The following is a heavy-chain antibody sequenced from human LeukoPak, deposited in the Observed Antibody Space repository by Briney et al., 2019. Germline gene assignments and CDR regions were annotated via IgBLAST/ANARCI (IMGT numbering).Heavy chain of an antibody. D-gene: IGHD3-3*01. CDR3: ARDPDFSYYFDY. V-gene: IGHV3-74*01. CDR2: INSDGSST. J-gene: IGHJ4*02. Sequence: GGSLRLSXAASGFTFSSYWMHWVRQAPGKGLVWVSRINSDGSSTSYADSVKGRFTISRDNAKNTLYLQMNSLRAEDTAVYYCARDPDFSYYFDYWGQGTLVTVSS. CDR1: GFTFSSYW.